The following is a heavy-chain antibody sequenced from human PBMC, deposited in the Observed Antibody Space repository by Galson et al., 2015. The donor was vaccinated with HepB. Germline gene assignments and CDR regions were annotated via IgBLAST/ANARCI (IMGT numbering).Heavy chain of an antibody. V-gene: IGHV1-69*04. Sequence: SVKVSCKASGGTFSSYAISWVRQAPGQGLEWMGRIIPILGIANYAQKFQGRVTITANKSTSTAYMELSSLRSEDTAVYYCATGPVATEPWFDPWGQGTLVTVSS. D-gene: IGHD1-14*01. CDR2: IIPILGIA. CDR1: GGTFSSYA. J-gene: IGHJ5*02. CDR3: ATGPVATEPWFDP.